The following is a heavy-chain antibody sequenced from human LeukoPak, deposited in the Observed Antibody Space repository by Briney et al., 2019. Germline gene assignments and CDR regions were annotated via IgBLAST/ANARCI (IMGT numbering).Heavy chain of an antibody. CDR2: ISGSGGST. Sequence: PGGSLRLSCAASGFTFNSYAMSWVRQAPGKGLEWVSAISGSGGSTYYADSVKGRFTISRDNSKNTLYLQMNSLRAEDTAVYYCAITVVPAAMLGYWGQGTLVTVSS. CDR1: GFTFNSYA. V-gene: IGHV3-23*01. D-gene: IGHD2-2*01. CDR3: AITVVPAAMLGY. J-gene: IGHJ4*02.